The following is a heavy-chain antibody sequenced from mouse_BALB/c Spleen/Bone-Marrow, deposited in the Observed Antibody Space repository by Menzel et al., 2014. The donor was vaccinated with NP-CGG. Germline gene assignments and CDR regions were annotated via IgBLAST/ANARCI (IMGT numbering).Heavy chain of an antibody. CDR2: INPYNDGT. Sequence: VQLQQSGPELVKPGASVKMSCKASGYTFTSYVMHWVKQKPGQGLEWIGYINPYNDGTKYNEKFKGKATLTSDKSSSTACMELSSLTSEDSAVYYCAREGGYYAMDSWGQGTSVTVSS. CDR1: GYTFTSYV. J-gene: IGHJ4*01. CDR3: AREGGYYAMDS. V-gene: IGHV1-14*01.